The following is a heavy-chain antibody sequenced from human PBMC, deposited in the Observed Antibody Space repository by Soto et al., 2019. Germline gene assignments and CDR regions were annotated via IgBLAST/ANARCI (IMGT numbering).Heavy chain of an antibody. V-gene: IGHV1-69*04. CDR3: AREKGCSGGSCYSPPDYYYYMDV. CDR2: IIPILGIA. J-gene: IGHJ6*03. Sequence: SVKVSWKASGGTFSSYTISWVRQAPGQGLEWMGRIIPILGIANYAQKFQGRVTITADKSTSTAYMELSSLRSEDTAVYYCAREKGCSGGSCYSPPDYYYYMDVWGKGTTVTVSS. D-gene: IGHD2-15*01. CDR1: GGTFSSYT.